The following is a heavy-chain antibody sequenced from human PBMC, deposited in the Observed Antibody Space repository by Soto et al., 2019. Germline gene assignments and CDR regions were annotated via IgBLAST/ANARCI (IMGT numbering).Heavy chain of an antibody. J-gene: IGHJ4*02. Sequence: SETLSLTCTFSGGSVSSGSYYWSWIRQPPGKGLEWIGYIYYSGSTKYNPSLKSRVTISVDTSKNQFSLKLSSVTAADTAVYYCARHGGSYSFDYWGQGTLVTVSS. V-gene: IGHV4-61*01. CDR2: IYYSGST. CDR3: ARHGGSYSFDY. CDR1: GGSVSSGSYY. D-gene: IGHD1-26*01.